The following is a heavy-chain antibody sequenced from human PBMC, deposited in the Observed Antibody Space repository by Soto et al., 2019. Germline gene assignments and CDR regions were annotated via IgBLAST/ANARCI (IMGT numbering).Heavy chain of an antibody. CDR3: ARRHSGGFFRFFDS. V-gene: IGHV1-69*06. D-gene: IGHD2-15*01. Sequence: SVKVSCKASGGSLSTNPISWVRQAPGQGLEWMGGTGSGTGPGNHAQKFQGRLTVTADKSTSTVYMELANLSSEDTAVYYCARRHSGGFFRFFDSWGQGTLVTVSS. CDR2: TGSGTGPG. CDR1: GGSLSTNP. J-gene: IGHJ4*02.